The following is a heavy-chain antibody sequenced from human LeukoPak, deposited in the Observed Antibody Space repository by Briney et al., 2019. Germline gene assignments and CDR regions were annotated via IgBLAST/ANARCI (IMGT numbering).Heavy chain of an antibody. CDR3: SRESGPYSPFGH. CDR2: ISLSGYT. D-gene: IGHD1-26*01. CDR1: GDSITSTNY. V-gene: IGHV4-4*02. J-gene: IGHJ4*02. Sequence: SETLSLTCGISGDSITSTNYSSWVRQSPGRGLEWIGEISLSGYTGFNPSLRGRVTMSLDESKNHLSLPLTSVTSADTAIYYCSRESGPYSPFGHWGQGILVTVTT.